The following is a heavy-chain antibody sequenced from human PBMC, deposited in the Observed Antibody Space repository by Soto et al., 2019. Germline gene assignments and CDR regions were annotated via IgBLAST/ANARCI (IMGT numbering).Heavy chain of an antibody. CDR1: GGTFSRHA. V-gene: IGHV1-69*01. J-gene: IGHJ6*02. CDR2: IIPIFGTA. Sequence: QVQLVQSGAEVRKPGSSVKVSCKASGGTFSRHAISWVRQAPGQGLEWMGGIIPIFGTANHAQKFQGRVTIIADESTSTVYMELSSLRSEDTAVYYCARWGPRHIVVVVAATNYYYGMDVWGQGTTVTVSS. CDR3: ARWGPRHIVVVVAATNYYYGMDV. D-gene: IGHD2-15*01.